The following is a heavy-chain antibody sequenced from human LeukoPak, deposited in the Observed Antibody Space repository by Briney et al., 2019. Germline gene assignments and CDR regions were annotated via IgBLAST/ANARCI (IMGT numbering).Heavy chain of an antibody. D-gene: IGHD1-26*01. Sequence: SQTLSLTCAISGDSVSSDSAAWNWIRQSPSRGLEWLARTYFRSKWYYDYALAVKGRITINPDTSKNQFSLQLNSVTPEDTAVYFCARAPVGGSTIFDSWGQGTLVTVSS. V-gene: IGHV6-1*01. J-gene: IGHJ4*02. CDR3: ARAPVGGSTIFDS. CDR1: GDSVSSDSAA. CDR2: TYFRSKWYY.